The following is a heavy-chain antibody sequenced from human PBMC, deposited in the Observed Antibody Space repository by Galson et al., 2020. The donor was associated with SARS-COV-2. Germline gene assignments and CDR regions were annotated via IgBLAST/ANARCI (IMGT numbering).Heavy chain of an antibody. J-gene: IGHJ6*02. V-gene: IGHV2-70*04. CDR2: IHRDDDK. CDR1: WFSLSTSGMR. Sequence: SGPTLVIPTQTLTLTCTFSWFSLSTSGMRVSWIRQPPGKALEWLALIHRDDDKFYSTSLKTRLTISKDTSKNQVVLTLTNVDPVDTATYYCARLREYCSGGVCYKWGYYGMDVWGQGTTVTVSS. D-gene: IGHD2-8*02. CDR3: ARLREYCSGGVCYKWGYYGMDV.